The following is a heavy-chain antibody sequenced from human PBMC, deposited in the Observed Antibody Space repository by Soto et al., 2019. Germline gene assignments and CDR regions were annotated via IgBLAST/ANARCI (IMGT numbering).Heavy chain of an antibody. CDR1: GYTFTGYY. Sequence: GASVKVSCKASGYTFTGYYMHWVRQAPGQGLEWMGWINPNSGDTNYAQKFQGRVTMTRDTSISTAYMELSRLRSDDTAVYYCARELFGASYGMVVWGPGTTVTVSS. CDR3: ARELFGASYGMVV. V-gene: IGHV1-2*02. J-gene: IGHJ6*02. D-gene: IGHD2-21*01. CDR2: INPNSGDT.